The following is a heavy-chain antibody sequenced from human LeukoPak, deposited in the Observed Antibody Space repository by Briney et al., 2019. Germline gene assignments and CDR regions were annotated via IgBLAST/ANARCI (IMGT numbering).Heavy chain of an antibody. Sequence: GGSLRLSCAASGFNFRSYAMSWVRQAPGKGLEWVSGISVSGGTYYAGSVKGRFTISRDNSKNTLYLQMNSLRAEDTAVYYCAKPAPHNTDYYYGVHFDYWGQGTLVTVSS. CDR2: ISVSGGT. D-gene: IGHD3-22*01. J-gene: IGHJ4*02. CDR3: AKPAPHNTDYYYGVHFDY. CDR1: GFNFRSYA. V-gene: IGHV3-23*01.